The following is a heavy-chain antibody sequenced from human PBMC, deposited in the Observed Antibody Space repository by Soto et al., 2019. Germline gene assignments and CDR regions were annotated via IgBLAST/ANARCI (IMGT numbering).Heavy chain of an antibody. V-gene: IGHV4-4*02. J-gene: IGHJ4*02. CDR1: GGSVSNNNW. Sequence: QVQLQESGPGLVKPSGTLSLSCAVSGGSVSNNNWWSWVRQSPGNGLEWIWEIHHSGGTSYNPSLESRATLSVDKSKNELSLRLNYVTAADTAVYYCTKNSAYALDYWGLGILVTVSS. D-gene: IGHD5-12*01. CDR3: TKNSAYALDY. CDR2: IHHSGGT.